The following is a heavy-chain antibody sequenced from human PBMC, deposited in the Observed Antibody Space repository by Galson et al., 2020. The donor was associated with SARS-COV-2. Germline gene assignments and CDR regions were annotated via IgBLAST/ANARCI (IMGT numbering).Heavy chain of an antibody. Sequence: GESLKISCAASGFTFSSYAMSWVRQAPGKGLEWVSAISGSGGSTYYADSVKGRFPISRDNSKNTLYLQMNSLRAEETAVYYWARTGTYCGGDCYSGGTDYWGQGTLVTVSS. D-gene: IGHD2-21*02. V-gene: IGHV3-23*01. CDR1: GFTFSSYA. CDR2: ISGSGGST. CDR3: ARTGTYCGGDCYSGGTDY. J-gene: IGHJ4*02.